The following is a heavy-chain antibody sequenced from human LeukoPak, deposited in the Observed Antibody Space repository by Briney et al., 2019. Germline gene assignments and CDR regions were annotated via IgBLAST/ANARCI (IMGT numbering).Heavy chain of an antibody. CDR2: ISSSSSYI. CDR1: EFTFSGYS. J-gene: IGHJ6*02. V-gene: IGHV3-21*01. CDR3: ARDRIGELYGMDV. Sequence: PGGSLRLSCTASEFTFSGYSMNWVRLPPGKGLEWVSSISSSSSYIYYADSVKGRFTISRDNAKNSLYLQMNSLRAEDTAVYYCARDRIGELYGMDVWGQGTTVTVSS. D-gene: IGHD3-10*01.